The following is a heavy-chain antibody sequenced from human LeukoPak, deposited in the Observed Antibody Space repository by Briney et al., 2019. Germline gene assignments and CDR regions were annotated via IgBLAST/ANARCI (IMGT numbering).Heavy chain of an antibody. J-gene: IGHJ6*02. Sequence: GRSLRLSCAASGFTFSSYDMHWVRQAPGKGLEWVAVISYDGSNKYYADSVKGRFTISRDNSKNTLFLQMNSLRAEDTAVYSCATGSDSSTYYYYSGMDVWGQGTTVTVSS. CDR2: ISYDGSNK. CDR3: ATGSDSSTYYYYSGMDV. D-gene: IGHD6-13*01. V-gene: IGHV3-30*03. CDR1: GFTFSSYD.